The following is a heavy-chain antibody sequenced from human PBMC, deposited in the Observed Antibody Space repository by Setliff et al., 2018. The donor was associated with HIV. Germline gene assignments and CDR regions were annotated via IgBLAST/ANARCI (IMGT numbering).Heavy chain of an antibody. J-gene: IGHJ4*02. CDR3: ARGGPSSRYFDS. D-gene: IGHD3-16*02. CDR1: GASINSGSYY. CDR2: IYYTGST. V-gene: IGHV4-31*03. Sequence: KPSETLSLTCSVSGASINSGSYYWTWIRHHPGKGLEWIGYIYYTGSTYYNPSLKSRLAMSLGTSSNQFSLKLRSVTAADTAVYYCARGGPSSRYFDSWGQGTLVTVSS.